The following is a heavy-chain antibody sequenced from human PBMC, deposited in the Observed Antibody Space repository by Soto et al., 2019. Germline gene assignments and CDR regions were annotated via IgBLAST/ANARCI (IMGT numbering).Heavy chain of an antibody. J-gene: IGHJ5*02. Sequence: GASVKVSCKASGDTFASFGFSWVRQAPGQGLEWLGWISAYNRNTHYAQKVRDRVTLTTDTSTNTAYMELRSLTSDDTAVYFCGRDLPSISGRPGGWFDPWGQGTLVTVSS. D-gene: IGHD6-6*01. CDR3: GRDLPSISGRPGGWFDP. CDR2: ISAYNRNT. V-gene: IGHV1-18*01. CDR1: GDTFASFG.